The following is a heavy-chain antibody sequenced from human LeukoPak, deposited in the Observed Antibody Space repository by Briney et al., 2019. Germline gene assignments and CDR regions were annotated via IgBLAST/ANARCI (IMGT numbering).Heavy chain of an antibody. CDR3: ARERSWIQLWIDAFDI. CDR1: GFTFSSYW. V-gene: IGHV3-7*04. Sequence: PGRSLRLSCAASGFTFSSYWMSWVRQAPGEGLEWVANIKQDGSEKYYVDSVKGRFTISRDNAKNSLYLQMNSLRAEDTAVYYCARERSWIQLWIDAFDIWGQGTMVTVSS. J-gene: IGHJ3*02. CDR2: IKQDGSEK. D-gene: IGHD5-18*01.